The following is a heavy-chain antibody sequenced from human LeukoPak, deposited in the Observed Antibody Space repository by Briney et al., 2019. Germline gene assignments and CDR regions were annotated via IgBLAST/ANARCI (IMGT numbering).Heavy chain of an antibody. CDR2: ITSNGGST. J-gene: IGHJ4*02. D-gene: IGHD2-2*01. CDR1: GFAFSNYA. V-gene: IGHV3-64*02. CDR3: ARVCSTTTCYPANDY. Sequence: GRSLRLSCAASGFAFSNYAMHWVRQAPGKGLEYVSAITSNGGSTYYADSVKGRFTISRDNSKSTLYLHMGSLRAEDMAVYYCARVCSTTTCYPANDYWGQGTLVTVSS.